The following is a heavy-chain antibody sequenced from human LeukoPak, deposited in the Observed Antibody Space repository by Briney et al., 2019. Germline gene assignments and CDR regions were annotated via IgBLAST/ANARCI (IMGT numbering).Heavy chain of an antibody. V-gene: IGHV3-74*01. CDR3: ASTSGWYEPIDY. J-gene: IGHJ4*02. CDR1: GFTFSSYW. Sequence: TGGSLRLSCAASGFTFSSYWMHWVRQAPGKGLVWVSRISPDGSSALYADSVKGRFTISRDNSKNTLYLQMNSLRAEDTAVYYCASTSGWYEPIDYWGQGTLVTVSS. CDR2: ISPDGSSA. D-gene: IGHD6-19*01.